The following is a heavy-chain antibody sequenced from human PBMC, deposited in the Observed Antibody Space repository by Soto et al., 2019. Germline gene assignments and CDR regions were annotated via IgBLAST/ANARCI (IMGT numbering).Heavy chain of an antibody. J-gene: IGHJ4*02. D-gene: IGHD3-10*01. CDR3: AREGQRIRGVITNGPTSY. Sequence: GGSLRLSCAASGFTFSSYAMHWVRQAPGKGLEWVAVISYDGSNKYYADSVKGRFTISRDNSKNTLYLQMNSLRAEDTAVYYCAREGQRIRGVITNGPTSYWGQGTLVTVSS. V-gene: IGHV3-30-3*01. CDR1: GFTFSSYA. CDR2: ISYDGSNK.